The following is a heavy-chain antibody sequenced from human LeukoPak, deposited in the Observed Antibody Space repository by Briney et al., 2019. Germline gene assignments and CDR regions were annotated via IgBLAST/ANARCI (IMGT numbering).Heavy chain of an antibody. D-gene: IGHD3-10*01. CDR1: GFTFSSYA. Sequence: PGGSLRLSCAASGFTFSSYAMNWVRQAPGKGLEWVSSISTSSSYIYYADSVKGRFTIARDNAKNSLYLQMDSLRAEDTAVYCCARGYDFGSGSFFDYWGQGTLVTVSS. V-gene: IGHV3-21*01. CDR2: ISTSSSYI. J-gene: IGHJ4*02. CDR3: ARGYDFGSGSFFDY.